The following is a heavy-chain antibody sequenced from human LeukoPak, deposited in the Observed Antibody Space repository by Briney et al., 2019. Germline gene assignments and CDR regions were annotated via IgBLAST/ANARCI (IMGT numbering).Heavy chain of an antibody. Sequence: SETLSLTCAVYGGSFSGYYWSWIRQPPGKGLEWIGEINHSGSTNYNPSLKSRVTISVDTSKNQFSLKLSSVTAADTAVYYCASSDLGGRFGESSTYWFDPWGQGTLVTVSS. CDR2: INHSGST. J-gene: IGHJ5*02. D-gene: IGHD3-10*01. CDR1: GGSFSGYY. V-gene: IGHV4-34*01. CDR3: ASSDLGGRFGESSTYWFDP.